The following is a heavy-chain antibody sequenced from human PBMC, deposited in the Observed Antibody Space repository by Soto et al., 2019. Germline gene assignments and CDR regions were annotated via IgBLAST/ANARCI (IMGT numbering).Heavy chain of an antibody. CDR2: IIPIFGTA. CDR1: LGTFSSCA. D-gene: IGHD2-15*01. J-gene: IGHJ6*02. CDR3: ARDTPGGTEYYYYGMDV. V-gene: IGHV1-69*13. Sequence: AVQVSCQASLGTFSSCAISWVRQAPGQGLEWMGGIIPIFGTANYAQKFQGRVTITADESTSTAYMELSSLRSEDTAVYYCARDTPGGTEYYYYGMDVWGQGTKVTVSS.